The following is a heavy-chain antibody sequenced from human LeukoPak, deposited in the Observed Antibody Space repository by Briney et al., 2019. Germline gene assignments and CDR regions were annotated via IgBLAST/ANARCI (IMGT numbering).Heavy chain of an antibody. CDR2: IKQDGSEK. CDR1: GFTFSSYW. D-gene: IGHD3-22*01. V-gene: IGHV3-7*01. CDR3: ARDGFLEKWDYYDSSGYSDY. Sequence: GGSLRLSCAASGFTFSSYWMSWARQAPGKGLEWVANIKQDGSEKYYVDSVKGRFTISRDNAKNSLYLQMNSLRAEDTAVYYCARDGFLEKWDYYDSSGYSDYWGQGTLVTVSS. J-gene: IGHJ4*02.